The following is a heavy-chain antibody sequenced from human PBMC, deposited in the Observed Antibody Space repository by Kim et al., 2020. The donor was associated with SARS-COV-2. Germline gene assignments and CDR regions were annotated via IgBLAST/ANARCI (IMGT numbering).Heavy chain of an antibody. CDR3: ARDAVGFCNTTTCRTGDYMDV. V-gene: IGHV3-11*01. D-gene: IGHD2-2*01. CDR1: GFSFNDYY. J-gene: IGHJ6*03. CDR2: MSSSGYTI. Sequence: GGSLRLSCTAPGFSFNDYYMNWIRQAPGKGLEWVSYMSSSGYTIYYADSVKGRFTISRDNAKNSLYLQMNSLRAEDTAVYYCARDAVGFCNTTTCRTGDYMDVWGKGTTVTVSS.